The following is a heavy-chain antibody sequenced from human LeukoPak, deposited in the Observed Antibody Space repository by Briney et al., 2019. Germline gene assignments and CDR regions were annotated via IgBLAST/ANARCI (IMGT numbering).Heavy chain of an antibody. CDR1: GYTFTTYG. Sequence: ASVKVSCKASGYTFTTYGISWVRQATGQGLEWMGWMNPNSGHTGYPQKFQGRVTMTRDTSISTAYMELSSLTSEDAAVYYCVRVDSGRYARYGMDVWGQGTTVTVSS. D-gene: IGHD1-26*01. CDR3: VRVDSGRYARYGMDV. CDR2: MNPNSGHT. J-gene: IGHJ6*02. V-gene: IGHV1-8*02.